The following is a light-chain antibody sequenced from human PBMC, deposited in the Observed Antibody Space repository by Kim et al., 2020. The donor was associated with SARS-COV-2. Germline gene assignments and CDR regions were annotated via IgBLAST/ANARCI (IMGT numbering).Light chain of an antibody. CDR3: QVWDITSDHWV. Sequence: ALGKTASVTCGGNNCGSKSVHCYQQKPGQAPVLGIYYDGDRPSGIPERFSGSNSGNTATLTISRVEAGDEADYYCQVWDITSDHWVFGGGTQLTVL. V-gene: IGLV3-21*04. CDR2: YDG. J-gene: IGLJ3*02. CDR1: NCGSKS.